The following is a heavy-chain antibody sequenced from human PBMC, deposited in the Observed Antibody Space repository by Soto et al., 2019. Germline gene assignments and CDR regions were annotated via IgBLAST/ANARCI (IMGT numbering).Heavy chain of an antibody. D-gene: IGHD5-12*01. CDR3: ARDRGGYDIDY. J-gene: IGHJ4*02. V-gene: IGHV1-3*01. Sequence: ASVKVSCKASGYTFTNYAMHWVRQAPGQRLEWMGWINAGNGNTKYSQKFQGRVTITSDTSASTAYMELSSLRSEDIAVYYCARDRGGYDIDYWGQGTLVTSPQ. CDR1: GYTFTNYA. CDR2: INAGNGNT.